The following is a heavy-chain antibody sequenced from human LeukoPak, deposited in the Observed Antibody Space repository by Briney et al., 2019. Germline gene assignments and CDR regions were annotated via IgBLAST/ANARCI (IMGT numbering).Heavy chain of an antibody. CDR3: VRQYYYGSGSYLWAPDY. Sequence: GGTLRLPCAASGFTFDDYAMHWVRHPPAKGLEWVSVISLNSGSIGYADSVKGRFTSFRDNVKNSLYLQMNSLRAEDTAVYYCVRQYYYGSGSYLWAPDYWGQGTLVTVSS. CDR2: ISLNSGSI. V-gene: IGHV3-9*01. D-gene: IGHD3-10*01. J-gene: IGHJ4*02. CDR1: GFTFDDYA.